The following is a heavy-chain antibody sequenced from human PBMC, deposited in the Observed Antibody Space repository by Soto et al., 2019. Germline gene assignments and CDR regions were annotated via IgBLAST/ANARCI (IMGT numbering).Heavy chain of an antibody. CDR2: ISYDGSNK. D-gene: IGHD6-19*01. V-gene: IGHV3-30-3*01. CDR3: ARALTLRPGIAVAGTFGMDV. CDR1: GFTFSSYA. Sequence: QVQLVESGGGVVQPGRSLRLSCAASGFTFSSYAMHWVRQAPGKGLEWVAVISYDGSNKYYADSVKGRFTISRDNSKNTLYLQMNSLRAEDTAVYYCARALTLRPGIAVAGTFGMDVWGQGTTVTVSS. J-gene: IGHJ6*02.